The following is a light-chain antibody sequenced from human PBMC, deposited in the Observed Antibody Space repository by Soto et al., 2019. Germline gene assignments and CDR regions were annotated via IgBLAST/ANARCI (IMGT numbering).Light chain of an antibody. Sequence: DIQLTQSPSSLSASVGDRVTITCRASQTIDNYLNWYQQKPGRAPKLLIYATYTLQSGVPSRFSGSGSGTEFTLTINTLQPEDFATYFCQQSYSAPPGFGQGTRVEIK. CDR2: ATY. J-gene: IGKJ1*01. V-gene: IGKV1-39*01. CDR1: QTIDNY. CDR3: QQSYSAPPG.